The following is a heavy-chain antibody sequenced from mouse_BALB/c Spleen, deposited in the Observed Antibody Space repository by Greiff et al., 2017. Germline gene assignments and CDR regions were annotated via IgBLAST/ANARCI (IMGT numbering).Heavy chain of an antibody. CDR3: TRWLLPLYAMDY. CDR1: GYTFTSYW. CDR2: IYPGSGST. J-gene: IGHJ4*01. V-gene: IGHV1S22*01. Sequence: LQQPGSELVRPGASVKLSCKASGYTFTSYWMHWVKQRPGQGLEWIGNIYPGSGSTNYDEKFKSKATLTVDTSSSTAYMQLSSLTSEDSAVYYCTRWLLPLYAMDYWGQGTSVTVSS. D-gene: IGHD2-3*01.